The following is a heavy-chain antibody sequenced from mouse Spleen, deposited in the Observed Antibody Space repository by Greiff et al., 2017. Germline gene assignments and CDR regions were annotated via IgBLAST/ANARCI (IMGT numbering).Heavy chain of an antibody. D-gene: IGHD1-1*01. CDR3: ARSGYYGFAY. J-gene: IGHJ3*01. CDR2: INPSTGGT. Sequence: EVKLQQSGPELVKPGASVKISCKASGYSFTGYYMNWVKQSPEKSLEWIGEINPSTGGTTYNQKFKAKATLTVDKSSSTAYMQLKSLTSEDSAVYYCARSGYYGFAYWGQGTLVTVSA. V-gene: IGHV1-42*01. CDR1: GYSFTGYY.